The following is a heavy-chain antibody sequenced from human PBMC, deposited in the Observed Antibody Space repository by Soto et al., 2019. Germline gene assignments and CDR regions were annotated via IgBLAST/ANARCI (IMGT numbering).Heavy chain of an antibody. J-gene: IGHJ4*02. CDR2: INPSGGST. V-gene: IGHV1-46*01. CDR1: GYIFTNYY. D-gene: IGHD7-27*01. Sequence: QVQLVQSGAEVKNPGASVKLSCKASGYIFTNYYIHWVRQAPGQGLEWMAIINPSGGSTNYAQKFQGRVTLARDTFTTTVYMELSSLRSEDTAIYYCARDLTSGDYWGQGTLVTVSS. CDR3: ARDLTSGDY.